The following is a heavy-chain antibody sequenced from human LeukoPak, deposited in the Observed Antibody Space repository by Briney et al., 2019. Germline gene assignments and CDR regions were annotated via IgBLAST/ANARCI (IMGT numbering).Heavy chain of an antibody. J-gene: IGHJ4*02. CDR3: AKGAYDYIEMGYFDS. D-gene: IGHD5-12*01. V-gene: IGHV3-23*01. CDR1: GFTSTNYA. Sequence: GGSLRLSCAASGFTSTNYAMNWVRPAPGKGLEWVSILIGSNGATDYADSVKGRFTISRDNSKNTLYLQMNSLRAEDTAIYYCAKGAYDYIEMGYFDSWGRGTLVTVSS. CDR2: LIGSNGAT.